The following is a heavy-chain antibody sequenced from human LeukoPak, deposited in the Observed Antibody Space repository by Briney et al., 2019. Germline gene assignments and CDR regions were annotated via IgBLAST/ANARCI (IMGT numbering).Heavy chain of an antibody. CDR2: FDPEEGET. CDR1: GYTLTELS. CDR3: ATLPLCFGYNRDY. Sequence: GASVKVSCKVSGYTLTELSMHWVRQAPGKGLEWMGGFDPEEGETIYAQKFQGRVTMTEDTSTDTAYMELSSLRSEDTALYYCATLPLCFGYNRDYWGQGTLVTVSS. J-gene: IGHJ4*02. V-gene: IGHV1-24*01. D-gene: IGHD1-14*01.